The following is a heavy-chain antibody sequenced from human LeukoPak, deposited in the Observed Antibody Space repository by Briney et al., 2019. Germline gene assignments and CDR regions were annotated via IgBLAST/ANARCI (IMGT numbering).Heavy chain of an antibody. CDR3: TTDKIEYSSGWYRLVY. CDR1: GFTFSNAW. J-gene: IGHJ4*02. CDR2: IKRKTDGGTT. D-gene: IGHD6-19*01. V-gene: IGHV3-15*01. Sequence: PGGSLRLSCAASGFTFSNAWMSWVRQAPGKGLEWVGRIKRKTDGGTTDYAAPVKGRFTISRDDSKNTLYLQMNSLKTEDTAVYYCTTDKIEYSSGWYRLVYWGQGTLVTVSS.